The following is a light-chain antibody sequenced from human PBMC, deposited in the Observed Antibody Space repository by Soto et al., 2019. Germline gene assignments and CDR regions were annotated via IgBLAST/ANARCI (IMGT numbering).Light chain of an antibody. CDR2: DAS. CDR1: QSVSSSY. V-gene: IGKV3-20*01. CDR3: QQYNYSPTT. Sequence: EIVLTQSPGTLSLSPGERATLSCSASQSVSSSYLAWYQQKPGQAPRLLIYDASSRATGIPDRFSGSGSGTDFTLTISRLEPEDFAVYYCQQYNYSPTTFGQGTKVEIK. J-gene: IGKJ1*01.